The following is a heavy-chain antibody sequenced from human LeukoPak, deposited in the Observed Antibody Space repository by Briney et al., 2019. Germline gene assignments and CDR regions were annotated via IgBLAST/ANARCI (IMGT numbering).Heavy chain of an antibody. J-gene: IGHJ4*02. CDR2: ISWNSGSI. D-gene: IGHD3-10*01. CDR3: AKDYSWGFGELLSPPDY. CDR1: GYTFDDYA. Sequence: QTGGSLRLSCAASGYTFDDYAMHWVRQAPGKGLGWVSGISWNSGSIGYADSVKGRFTISRDNAKNSLYLQMNSLRAEDTALYYCAKDYSWGFGELLSPPDYWGQGTLVTVSS. V-gene: IGHV3-9*01.